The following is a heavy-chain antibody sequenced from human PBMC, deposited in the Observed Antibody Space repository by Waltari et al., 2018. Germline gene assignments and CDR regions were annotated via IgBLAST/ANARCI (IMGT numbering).Heavy chain of an antibody. CDR1: GYTFTDYY. Sequence: EVQLVQSGAEVKKPGATVKISCKASGYTFTDYYMHWVQQAPGKGLEWMGRVDPEDGETIYAEKFQGRVTITADTSTDTAYMELSSLRSEDTAVYYCATPTGKCGGDCYYFDYWGQGTLVTVSS. V-gene: IGHV1-69-2*01. D-gene: IGHD2-21*01. J-gene: IGHJ4*02. CDR2: VDPEDGET. CDR3: ATPTGKCGGDCYYFDY.